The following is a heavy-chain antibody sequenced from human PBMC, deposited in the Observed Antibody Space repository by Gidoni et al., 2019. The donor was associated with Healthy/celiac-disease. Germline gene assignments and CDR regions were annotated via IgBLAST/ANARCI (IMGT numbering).Heavy chain of an antibody. CDR2: IYSGGST. Sequence: EVQLVESGGGLVQPGGSLRLSCAASGFTVSSNYMSWGRQAPGKGLEWVSVIYSGGSTYYADSVKGRFTISRDNSKNTLYLQMNSLRAEDTAVYYCARRHVVVVPAAMRFYTHDAFDIWGQGTMVTVSS. V-gene: IGHV3-66*01. J-gene: IGHJ3*02. D-gene: IGHD2-2*01. CDR3: ARRHVVVVPAAMRFYTHDAFDI. CDR1: GFTVSSNY.